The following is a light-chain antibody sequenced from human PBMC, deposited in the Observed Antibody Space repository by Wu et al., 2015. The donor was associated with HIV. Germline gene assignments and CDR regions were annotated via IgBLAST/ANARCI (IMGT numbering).Light chain of an antibody. Sequence: EIVLTQSPATLSLSPGERATLSCRASQSVSSYLAWYQQKPGQAPRLLIYGASNRAAGIPARFSGSGSGTDFTLTISSLEPEDFAVYYCQQRSYWPPLTFGEGPRWRSN. CDR3: QQRSYWPPLT. CDR2: GAS. CDR1: QSVSSY. J-gene: IGKJ4*01. V-gene: IGKV3-11*01.